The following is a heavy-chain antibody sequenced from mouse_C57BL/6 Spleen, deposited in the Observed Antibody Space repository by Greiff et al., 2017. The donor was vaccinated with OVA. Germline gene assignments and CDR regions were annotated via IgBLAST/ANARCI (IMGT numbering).Heavy chain of an antibody. CDR1: GFSLTSYA. D-gene: IGHD2-2*01. J-gene: IGHJ4*01. CDR3: ARKMVTRDYYAMDY. V-gene: IGHV2-9-1*01. CDR2: IWTGGGT. Sequence: VQLVESGPGLVAPSQSLSITCTVSGFSLTSYAISWVRQPPGKGLEWLGVIWTGGGTNYNSALKSRLSISKDNSKSQVFLKMNSLQTDDTARYYCARKMVTRDYYAMDYWGQGTSVTVSS.